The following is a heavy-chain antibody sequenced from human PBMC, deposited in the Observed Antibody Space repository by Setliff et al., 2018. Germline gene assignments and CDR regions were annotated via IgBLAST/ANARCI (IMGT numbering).Heavy chain of an antibody. V-gene: IGHV4-61*03. D-gene: IGHD6-6*01. CDR2: MYNSGNT. J-gene: IGHJ4*02. CDR1: GGSISSGGYY. Sequence: SETLSLTCTVSGGSISSGGYYWSWIRQPPGKGLEWVGYMYNSGNTNYNPSLKSRVTISVDTSKNHFSLKLSSVTAADTAVYYCARQTGEQLVDYWGQGTLVTVSS. CDR3: ARQTGEQLVDY.